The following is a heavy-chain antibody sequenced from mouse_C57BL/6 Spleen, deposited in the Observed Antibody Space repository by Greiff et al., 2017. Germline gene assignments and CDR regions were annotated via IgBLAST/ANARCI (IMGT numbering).Heavy chain of an antibody. CDR2: ISSGGSYT. CDR3: ASLYQAWFAY. D-gene: IGHD2-1*01. CDR1: GFTFSSYG. J-gene: IGHJ3*01. Sequence: EVKLMESGGDLVKPGGSLKLSCAASGFTFSSYGMSWVRQTPDKRLEWVATISSGGSYTYYPDSVKGRFTISRDNAKNTLYLQMSSLKSEDTAMYYCASLYQAWFAYWGQGTLVTVSA. V-gene: IGHV5-6*01.